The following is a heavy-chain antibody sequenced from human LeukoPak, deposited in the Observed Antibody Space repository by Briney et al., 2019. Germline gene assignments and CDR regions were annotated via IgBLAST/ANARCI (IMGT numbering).Heavy chain of an antibody. D-gene: IGHD3-10*01. J-gene: IGHJ4*02. CDR3: ARVIWFGESKRDY. CDR1: GFTFSGYW. Sequence: GGSLRLSCAASGFTFSGYWMSWVRQAPGKGLEWVSAISGSGGSTYYADSVKGRFTISRDNSKNTLNLQMNSLRAEDTAVYYCARVIWFGESKRDYWGQGTLVTVSS. V-gene: IGHV3-23*01. CDR2: ISGSGGST.